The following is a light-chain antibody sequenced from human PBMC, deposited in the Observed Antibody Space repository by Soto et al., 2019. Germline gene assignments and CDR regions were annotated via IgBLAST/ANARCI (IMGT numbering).Light chain of an antibody. CDR3: SSYTTSTTFVV. CDR2: DVS. J-gene: IGLJ2*01. CDR1: SSDVGDYNY. V-gene: IGLV2-14*03. Sequence: QSALTQPASVSGSPGQSITISCTGTSSDVGDYNYVSWYQQHPGKAPKLMIYDVSNRPSGVSNRFSGSKSGNTASLTISGRQAEDEANYYCSSYTTSTTFVVFGGGTQLTVL.